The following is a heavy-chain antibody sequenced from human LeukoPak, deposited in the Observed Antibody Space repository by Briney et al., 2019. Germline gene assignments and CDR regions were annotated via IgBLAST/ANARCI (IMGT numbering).Heavy chain of an antibody. J-gene: IGHJ5*02. V-gene: IGHV1-24*01. Sequence: ASVKVSCKVSGYTLTELSMHWVRQAPGKGLEWMGGFDPEDGETIYAQKFQGRVTMTEDTSTDTAYMELSSLRSDDTAVYYCAREGGTYYDILTGYNWFDPWGQGTLVTVSS. CDR1: GYTLTELS. CDR2: FDPEDGET. D-gene: IGHD3-9*01. CDR3: AREGGTYYDILTGYNWFDP.